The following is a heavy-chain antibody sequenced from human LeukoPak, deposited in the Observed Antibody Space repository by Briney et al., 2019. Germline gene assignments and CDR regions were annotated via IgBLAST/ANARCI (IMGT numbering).Heavy chain of an antibody. CDR1: GGSISSRNYY. D-gene: IGHD3-10*01. CDR2: IYYSGST. V-gene: IGHV4-39*01. Sequence: SETLSLSCTVSGGSISSRNYYWGWIRQPPGKGLEWIGSIYYSGSTYYNPSLKSRVTISVDTSKNQFSLKLSSVTAADTAVYYCARRSYYYGSGSYPEYWGQGTLVTVSS. CDR3: ARRSYYYGSGSYPEY. J-gene: IGHJ4*02.